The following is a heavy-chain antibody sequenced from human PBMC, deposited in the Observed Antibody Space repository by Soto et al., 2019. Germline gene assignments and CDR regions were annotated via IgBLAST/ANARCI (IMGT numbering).Heavy chain of an antibody. D-gene: IGHD3-10*01. CDR2: ISGSGGST. CDR1: GFTFSSYA. Sequence: GGSLRLSCAASGFTFSSYAMSWVRQAPGKGLEWVSAISGSGGSTYYADSVKGRFTISRDNSKNTLYLQMNSLRAEDTAVYYCAKVRRSRGYYYGSGSYYKGDMDVWGKGTTVTVSS. V-gene: IGHV3-23*01. J-gene: IGHJ6*03. CDR3: AKVRRSRGYYYGSGSYYKGDMDV.